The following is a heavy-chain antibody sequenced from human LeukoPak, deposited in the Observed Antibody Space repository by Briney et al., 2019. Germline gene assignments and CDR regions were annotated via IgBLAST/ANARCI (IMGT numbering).Heavy chain of an antibody. Sequence: GASVKVSCKASGYTFTSYGISWVRQAPGQGLEWMGWISAYNGNTNYAQKLQGRVTMTTDTSTSTAYMELRSLRSDDTAVYYCARDQGTRKYYYDKDWDYWGQGTLVTVSS. V-gene: IGHV1-18*01. CDR2: ISAYNGNT. CDR1: GYTFTSYG. CDR3: ARDQGTRKYYYDKDWDY. D-gene: IGHD3-22*01. J-gene: IGHJ4*02.